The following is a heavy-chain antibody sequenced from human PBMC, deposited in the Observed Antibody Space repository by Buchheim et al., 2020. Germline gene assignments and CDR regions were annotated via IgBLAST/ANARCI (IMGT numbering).Heavy chain of an antibody. CDR1: GFPFNYAW. CDR3: TTELQFDNTWIYY. J-gene: IGHJ4*02. D-gene: IGHD4-11*01. V-gene: IGHV3-15*01. Sequence: EVQLVESGGGLVKPGESFRLSCAASGFPFNYAWMSWVRQAPGKGLEWVGRIKSKINGGTTDYAAPVKGRFAISRDDSNNTLYLQMNSLKTEDTAVYYCTTELQFDNTWIYYWGQGTL. CDR2: IKSKINGGTT.